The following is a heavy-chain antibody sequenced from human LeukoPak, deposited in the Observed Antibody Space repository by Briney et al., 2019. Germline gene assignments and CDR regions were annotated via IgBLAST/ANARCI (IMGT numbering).Heavy chain of an antibody. V-gene: IGHV4-4*07. CDR3: ARDLSLRFLEWSYYMDV. J-gene: IGHJ6*03. CDR1: GGSVNNYC. Sequence: PSETLSLTCTVSGGSVNNYCWSWIRQPAGKGLEWIGRIHSSGGTSYNPSLRSRVTMLVDTSKNHFSLKLSSVTAADTAVYFCARDLSLRFLEWSYYMDVWAKGNTVTVSS. CDR2: IHSSGGT. D-gene: IGHD3-3*01.